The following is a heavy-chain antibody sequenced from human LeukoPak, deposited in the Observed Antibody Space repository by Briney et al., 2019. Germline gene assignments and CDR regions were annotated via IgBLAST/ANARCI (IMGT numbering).Heavy chain of an antibody. V-gene: IGHV3-30-3*01. CDR3: ARVRGGRSWYYYGMDV. D-gene: IGHD3-16*01. CDR1: GFTFSNFA. CDR2: ISYDGDNE. J-gene: IGHJ6*02. Sequence: GGSLRLSCAASGFTFSNFAMHWVRQAPGKGLEWVAVISYDGDNEYYADSVKVQFTISRDNSKDRLYLQMNSLRPEDTAMYYCARVRGGRSWYYYGMDVWGRGTTVTVSS.